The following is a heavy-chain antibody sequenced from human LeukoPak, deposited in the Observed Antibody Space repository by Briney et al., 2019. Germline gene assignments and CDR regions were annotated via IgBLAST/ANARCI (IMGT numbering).Heavy chain of an antibody. CDR3: ARARFGELSYFDY. CDR1: GYTFTGYY. D-gene: IGHD3-10*01. J-gene: IGHJ4*02. CDR2: INPNSGGT. Sequence: ASVKVSCKASGYTFTGYYMHWVRQAPGQRLEWMGWINPNSGGTNYAQKFQGRVTMTRDTSISTAYMELSRLRSDDTAVYYCARARFGELSYFDYWGQGTLVTVSS. V-gene: IGHV1-2*02.